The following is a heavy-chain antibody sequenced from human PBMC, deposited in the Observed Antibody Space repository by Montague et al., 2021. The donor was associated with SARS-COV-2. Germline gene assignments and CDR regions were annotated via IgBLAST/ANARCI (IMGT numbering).Heavy chain of an antibody. CDR1: GDSVSSNSAT. CDR2: TYYRSKWYN. CDR3: TSGREGNYNVMDV. J-gene: IGHJ6*02. Sequence: CASSGDSVSSNSATWNWVRQSPSRGREWLGRTYYRSKWYNDYAASVRGRVTINPDTSKNQFSLRLNSVTPEDTAIYYCTSGREGNYNVMDVWGQGTTVTVSS. D-gene: IGHD1-1*01. V-gene: IGHV6-1*01.